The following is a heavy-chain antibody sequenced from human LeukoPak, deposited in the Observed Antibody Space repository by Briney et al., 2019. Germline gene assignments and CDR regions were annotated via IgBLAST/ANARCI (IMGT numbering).Heavy chain of an antibody. J-gene: IGHJ4*02. V-gene: IGHV4-39*01. CDR3: ARHSHGSGSYRSS. Sequence: SETLSLTCKVSGDSISRSSYYWGWIRQPPGKGLEWIGSIYNTGTSYYSSSLKSRVTISVDTSKNQVTLRVTSVIAADTAMYFCARHSHGSGSYRSSWGQGTLVIVSS. D-gene: IGHD3-10*01. CDR1: GDSISRSSYY. CDR2: IYNTGTS.